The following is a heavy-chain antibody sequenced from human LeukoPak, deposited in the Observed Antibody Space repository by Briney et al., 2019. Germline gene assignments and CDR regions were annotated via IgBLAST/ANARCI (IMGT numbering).Heavy chain of an antibody. CDR1: GGTFSSYA. D-gene: IGHD6-6*01. V-gene: IGHV1-69*06. CDR3: ARAKTDRYSSSSWSWFDP. CDR2: IIPIFGTA. J-gene: IGHJ5*02. Sequence: SVKVSCKASGGTFSSYAISWVRQAPGQGLEWMGRIIPIFGTANYAQKFQGRVTITADKSTSTAYMELSSLRSEDTAVYYCARAKTDRYSSSSWSWFDPWGQGTLVTVSS.